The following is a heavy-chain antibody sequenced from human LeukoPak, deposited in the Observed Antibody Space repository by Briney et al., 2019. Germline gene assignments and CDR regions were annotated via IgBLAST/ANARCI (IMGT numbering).Heavy chain of an antibody. Sequence: SQTVSLTCAISGDNVSTNTAAWNWIRQSPSRGLEWLVRTYYRSKWYNDYAVSVKSRITINPDTSKNQFSLQLNSVTPEDTAVYYCARAPRGYSYGIDMSFDYWGQGTLVTVSS. D-gene: IGHD5-18*01. J-gene: IGHJ4*02. CDR1: GDNVSTNTAA. V-gene: IGHV6-1*01. CDR3: ARAPRGYSYGIDMSFDY. CDR2: TYYRSKWYN.